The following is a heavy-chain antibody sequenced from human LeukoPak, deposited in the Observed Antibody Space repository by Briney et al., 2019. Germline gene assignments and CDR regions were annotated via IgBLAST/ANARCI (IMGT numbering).Heavy chain of an antibody. CDR2: ICGSGGST. CDR1: GFTFSSYA. Sequence: GGSLRLSCAASGFTFSSYAMSWVRQAAGKGLEWVSAICGSGGSTYYADSVKGRFTISRDNSKNTLYLQMNSLRAEDTAVYYCAKLSARFLDWVRNWFDPWGQGTLVTVSS. V-gene: IGHV3-23*01. J-gene: IGHJ5*02. D-gene: IGHD3/OR15-3a*01. CDR3: AKLSARFLDWVRNWFDP.